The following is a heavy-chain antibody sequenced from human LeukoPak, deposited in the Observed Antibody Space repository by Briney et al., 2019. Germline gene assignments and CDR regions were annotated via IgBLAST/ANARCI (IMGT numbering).Heavy chain of an antibody. CDR2: IYYSGTT. CDR1: GGSISYYY. J-gene: IGHJ6*02. D-gene: IGHD4-17*01. V-gene: IGHV4-59*01. Sequence: SETLSLTCAVSGGSISYYYWSWIRQSPGKGLEWIGYIYYSGTTNYNPSLKSRVTISVDTSKNQFSLQLRSVTAADTAVYYCARGDPQTTVPEGMDVWGQGTTVTVSS. CDR3: ARGDPQTTVPEGMDV.